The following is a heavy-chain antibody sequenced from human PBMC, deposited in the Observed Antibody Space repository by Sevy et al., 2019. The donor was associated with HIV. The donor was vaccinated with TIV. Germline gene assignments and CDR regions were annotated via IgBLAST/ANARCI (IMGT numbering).Heavy chain of an antibody. Sequence: GESLKISCEASGFTFSSYEMNWVRQAPGKGLEWVSYISSSGTTIKYADSVKGRFTISRDNAKNSLYMQMNSLRAEDTAVYYCARVVANYDKGFDPWGQRTLVTVSS. V-gene: IGHV3-48*03. CDR3: ARVVANYDKGFDP. D-gene: IGHD3-22*01. CDR1: GFTFSSYE. CDR2: ISSSGTTI. J-gene: IGHJ5*02.